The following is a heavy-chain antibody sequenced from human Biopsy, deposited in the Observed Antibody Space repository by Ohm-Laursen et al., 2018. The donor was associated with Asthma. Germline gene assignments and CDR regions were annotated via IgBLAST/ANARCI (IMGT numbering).Heavy chain of an antibody. D-gene: IGHD2-8*01. J-gene: IGHJ5*01. Sequence: PSDTLSLTCTVSGGSVSSGSYYWSWIRQPPGKGLEWIGYINYSGSTFYSPSLESRVTVSVDTSKNQFSLKLSSVTAADTAVYYCARDLSGYCTSSACYGFDSWGQGTLVTVSS. CDR2: INYSGST. V-gene: IGHV4-31*03. CDR3: ARDLSGYCTSSACYGFDS. CDR1: GGSVSSGSYY.